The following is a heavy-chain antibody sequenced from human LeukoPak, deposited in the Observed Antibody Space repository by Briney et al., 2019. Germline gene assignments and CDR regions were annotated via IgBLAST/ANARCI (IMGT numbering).Heavy chain of an antibody. CDR1: GGSISSGSYY. CDR2: IYTSGSS. Sequence: SETLSLTCTVSGGSISSGSYYWSWIRQPAGKGLEWIGRIYTSGSSNYNPSLKSRVTISVDTSKNQLSLKLSSVTAADTAVYYCARQSLYCSSTSCYEFWGQGTLVTVSS. D-gene: IGHD2-2*01. V-gene: IGHV4-61*02. J-gene: IGHJ4*02. CDR3: ARQSLYCSSTSCYEF.